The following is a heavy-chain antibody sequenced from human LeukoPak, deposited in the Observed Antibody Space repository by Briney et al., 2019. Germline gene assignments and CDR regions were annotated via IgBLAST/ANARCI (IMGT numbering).Heavy chain of an antibody. J-gene: IGHJ4*02. Sequence: GGSLRLSCAASGFTFSCHWMSWVRQAPGKGLEWVANINQGGSDKYYVDSVKGRFTISRDNANNLLYLQMNSLRGEDTAVYYCTRDRSRAEDDWGQGTLVTVSS. D-gene: IGHD1-14*01. CDR1: GFTFSCHW. CDR2: INQGGSDK. V-gene: IGHV3-7*01. CDR3: TRDRSRAEDD.